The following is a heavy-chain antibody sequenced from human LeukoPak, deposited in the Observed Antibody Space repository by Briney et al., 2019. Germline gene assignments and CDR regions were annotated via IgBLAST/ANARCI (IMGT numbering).Heavy chain of an antibody. V-gene: IGHV4-59*08. CDR1: GGSISGYY. J-gene: IGHJ4*02. D-gene: IGHD6-19*01. CDR3: ARLDTSGWLPDY. CDR2: IYYSGST. Sequence: SETLCLTCTVSGGSISGYYWRCIRQPPRKGLEWIGYIYYSGSTNYNPSLESRVTISVDTSNNQFSLKLSSVTAADTAVYYCARLDTSGWLPDYWGQGTLVTVSS.